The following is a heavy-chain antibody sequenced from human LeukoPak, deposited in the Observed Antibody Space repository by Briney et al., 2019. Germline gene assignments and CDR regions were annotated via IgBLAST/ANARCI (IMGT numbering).Heavy chain of an antibody. J-gene: IGHJ4*02. Sequence: ASVKVSCKASGYTFTYYAIQWVRQAPGQRLEWMGWINAGIGNTKYSQKFQGRVTITRYTSASTAYMELRSLRSEDTAVYYCARLYTYRSPLGVAVPAATAPDYWGQGTLVTVSS. D-gene: IGHD2-2*01. CDR2: INAGIGNT. V-gene: IGHV1-3*01. CDR1: GYTFTYYA. CDR3: ARLYTYRSPLGVAVPAATAPDY.